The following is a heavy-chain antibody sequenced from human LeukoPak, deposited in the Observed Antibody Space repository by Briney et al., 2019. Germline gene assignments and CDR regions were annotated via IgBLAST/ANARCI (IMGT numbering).Heavy chain of an antibody. CDR3: AKDRPNFYETSGAYYKMKGDF. J-gene: IGHJ4*02. D-gene: IGHD3-10*01. V-gene: IGHV3-23*01. CDR1: GFTFNTHA. CDR2: ITSSGRTP. Sequence: GGSLRLSCEASGFTFNTHAMSWLRQAPGKGLEWVASITSSGRTPYYTHSVKGRFTIFRDNSKNTLYLQMTSLRGEDTAIYYCAKDRPNFYETSGAYYKMKGDFWGQGSLVTVSS.